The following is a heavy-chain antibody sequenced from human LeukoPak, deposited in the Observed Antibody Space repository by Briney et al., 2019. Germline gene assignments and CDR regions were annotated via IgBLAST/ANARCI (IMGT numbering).Heavy chain of an antibody. CDR2: ISSSGDFI. D-gene: IGHD3-10*01. J-gene: IGHJ4*02. V-gene: IGHV3-21*01. CDR1: GFTFSDYA. Sequence: GGSLRLSCAASGFTFSDYAMNWVRQAPGKGLEWVSSISSSGDFIYYAGSVKGRFTISRDNAKNSLYLQMNSLRAEDTAVYYCARGVRGVINYFDYWGQGTLVTVSS. CDR3: ARGVRGVINYFDY.